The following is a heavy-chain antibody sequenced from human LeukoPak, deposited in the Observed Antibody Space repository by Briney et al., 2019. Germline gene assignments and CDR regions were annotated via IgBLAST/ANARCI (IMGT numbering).Heavy chain of an antibody. V-gene: IGHV3-30-3*01. J-gene: IGHJ4*02. CDR1: GFTFSSYA. CDR3: ARSVMVREGAFWSGYETYYFDY. Sequence: PGGSLRLSCAASGFTFSSYAMHWVRQAPGKGLEWVAVISYDGSNKYYADSVKGRFTISRDNSKNTLYLQMNSLRAEDTAVYYCARSVMVREGAFWSGYETYYFDYWGQGTLVTVSS. D-gene: IGHD3-3*01. CDR2: ISYDGSNK.